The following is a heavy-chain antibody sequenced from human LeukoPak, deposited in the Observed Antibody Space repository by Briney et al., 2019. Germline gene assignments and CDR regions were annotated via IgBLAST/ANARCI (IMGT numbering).Heavy chain of an antibody. CDR2: IYRGGST. J-gene: IGHJ3*02. Sequence: PSGSLTLTCAASGVTVSSNYRSWIRQPPGKGLEWVSVIYRGGSTYYAHSLKGRFTISRDTSKNTLYLQLSSLTAADTAVYYCARASLSSYIWGSYRLGDHDAFDIWGQGTMVTVSS. V-gene: IGHV3-53*01. CDR3: ARASLSSYIWGSYRLGDHDAFDI. D-gene: IGHD3-16*02. CDR1: GVTVSSNY.